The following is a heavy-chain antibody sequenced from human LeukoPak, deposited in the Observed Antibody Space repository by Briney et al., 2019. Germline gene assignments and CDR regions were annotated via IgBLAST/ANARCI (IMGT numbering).Heavy chain of an antibody. Sequence: GRSLRLSCAASGFTFSSYAMHWVRQAPGKGLEYVSAISSNGGSTYYANSVKGRFTISRDNSKNTLYLQMGSLRAEDMAVYYCARGIRVGATNGMDVWGQGTTVTVSS. J-gene: IGHJ6*02. CDR3: ARGIRVGATNGMDV. D-gene: IGHD1-26*01. V-gene: IGHV3-64*01. CDR2: ISSNGGST. CDR1: GFTFSSYA.